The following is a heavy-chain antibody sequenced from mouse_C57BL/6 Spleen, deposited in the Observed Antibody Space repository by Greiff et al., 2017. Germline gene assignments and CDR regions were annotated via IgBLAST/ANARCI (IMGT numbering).Heavy chain of an antibody. Sequence: EVHLVESGGGLVKPGGSLKLSCAASGFTFSDYGMHWVRQAPEKGLEWVAYISSGSSTIYYADTVKGRFTISRDNAKNTLFLQMTSLRSEDTAMYYCARRRIYYGNYDYAMDYWGQGTSVTVSS. CDR2: ISSGSSTI. CDR3: ARRRIYYGNYDYAMDY. D-gene: IGHD2-1*01. V-gene: IGHV5-17*01. J-gene: IGHJ4*01. CDR1: GFTFSDYG.